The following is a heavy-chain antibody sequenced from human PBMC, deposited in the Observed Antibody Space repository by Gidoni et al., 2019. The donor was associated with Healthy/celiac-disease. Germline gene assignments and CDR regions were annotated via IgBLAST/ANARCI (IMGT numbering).Heavy chain of an antibody. J-gene: IGHJ4*02. CDR2: ISRSSSYI. CDR1: GFTFSSYS. CDR3: ARGVVVPAAMTSSYYFDY. D-gene: IGHD2-2*01. V-gene: IGHV3-21*01. Sequence: EVQLVESGGGLVKPGGSLRLSCAASGFTFSSYSMNWVRPAPGKGLEWVSSISRSSSYIYYADSVKGRFTISRDNAKNSLYLQMNSLRAEDTAVYYCARGVVVPAAMTSSYYFDYWGQGTLVTVSS.